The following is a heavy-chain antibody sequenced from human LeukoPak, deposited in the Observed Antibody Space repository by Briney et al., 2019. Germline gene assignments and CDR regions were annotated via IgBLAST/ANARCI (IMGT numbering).Heavy chain of an antibody. J-gene: IGHJ6*03. CDR1: GFTFSSYS. V-gene: IGHV3-21*01. Sequence: GGSLRLSCAASGFTFSSYSMNWVRQAPGKGLEWVSSISGSNSYIYYADSVKGRFTISRDNSQNTVSLQLNNLRIEDTALYYCAKTSLSDPSGHYYYMDVWGKGTTVTVSS. D-gene: IGHD3-3*01. CDR2: ISGSNSYI. CDR3: AKTSLSDPSGHYYYMDV.